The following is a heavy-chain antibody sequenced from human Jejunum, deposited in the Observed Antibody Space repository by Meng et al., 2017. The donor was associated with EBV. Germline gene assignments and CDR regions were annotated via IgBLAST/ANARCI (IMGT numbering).Heavy chain of an antibody. CDR3: ARRGGEGWFDP. Sequence: LRRKESGPGLVKPSETLSLTCTVSGGPISSSSYHWGWIRQPPGKGLEWIGSIYYSGSTYYNPSLKSRVTISVDTSKNQFSLKLSSVTAADTAVYYCARRGGEGWFDPWGQGTLVTVSS. V-gene: IGHV4-39*01. J-gene: IGHJ5*02. D-gene: IGHD3-10*01. CDR1: GGPISSSSYH. CDR2: IYYSGST.